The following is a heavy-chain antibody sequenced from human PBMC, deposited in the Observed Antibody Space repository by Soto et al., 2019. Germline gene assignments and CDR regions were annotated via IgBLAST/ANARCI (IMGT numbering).Heavy chain of an antibody. V-gene: IGHV4-59*01. CDR2: IFYSGNT. CDR3: ARHYPLRNNWNYFDY. J-gene: IGHJ4*02. D-gene: IGHD1-1*01. CDR1: GDSISSYY. Sequence: SETLSLTCTVSGDSISSYYWGWIRQPPGKGLEWIGYIFYSGNTNYNPSLESRVTMSVETSKDQFSLRVSSVTAADTAVYYCARHYPLRNNWNYFDYRGPGSLVTVSS.